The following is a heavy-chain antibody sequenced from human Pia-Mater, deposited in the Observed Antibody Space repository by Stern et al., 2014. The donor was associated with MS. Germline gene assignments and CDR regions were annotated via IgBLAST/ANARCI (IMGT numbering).Heavy chain of an antibody. CDR2: IIVGNGNT. D-gene: IGHD3-22*01. V-gene: IGHV1-3*01. CDR3: TRAYYGSQLGY. CDR1: GYTFTSFA. Sequence: QDKLVQSGAEVKKPGASVKVSCKASGYTFTSFALHWVRQAPGQRPEWMGWIIVGNGNTKYSQNFQDRVTITRDTSASTVYMELTSLRSEDTAVYYCTRAYYGSQLGYWGQGTLVIVSA. J-gene: IGHJ4*02.